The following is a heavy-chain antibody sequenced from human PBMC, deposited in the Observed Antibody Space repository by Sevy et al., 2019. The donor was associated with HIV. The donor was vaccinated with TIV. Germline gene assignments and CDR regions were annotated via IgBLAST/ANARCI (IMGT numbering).Heavy chain of an antibody. CDR1: GFTFSSYW. V-gene: IGHV3-7*03. CDR2: IKQDGSEK. D-gene: IGHD2-2*01. Sequence: GSLRLSCAASGFTFSSYWMSWVRQAPGKGLEWVANIKQDGSEKYYVDSVKGRFTISRDNAKNSLYLQMNSLGAEDTAVYYCARVRSSTSSYYFDYWGQGTLVTVSS. J-gene: IGHJ4*02. CDR3: ARVRSSTSSYYFDY.